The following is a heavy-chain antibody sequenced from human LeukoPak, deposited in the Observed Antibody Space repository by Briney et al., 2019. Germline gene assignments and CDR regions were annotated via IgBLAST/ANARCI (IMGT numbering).Heavy chain of an antibody. CDR1: GFTVSSNY. CDR3: AKAAFCSSTSCNYYMDV. CDR2: IYSGGST. D-gene: IGHD2-2*01. Sequence: GGSLRLSCAASGFTVSSNYMSWVRQAPGKGLEWVSVIYSGGSTYYADSVKGRFTISRDNSKNTLYLQMNSLRAEDTAVYYCAKAAFCSSTSCNYYMDVWGKGTTVTVSS. V-gene: IGHV3-53*05. J-gene: IGHJ6*03.